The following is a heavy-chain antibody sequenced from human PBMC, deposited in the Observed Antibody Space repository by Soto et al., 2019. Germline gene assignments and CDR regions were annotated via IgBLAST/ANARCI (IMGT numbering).Heavy chain of an antibody. J-gene: IGHJ5*02. CDR3: ARGHYYVLNWFDP. D-gene: IGHD3-10*02. CDR2: INAGNGNT. Sequence: ASVKVSCTASGYTFITYAMHWVRQAPGQRLEWMGWINAGNGNTKYSQKLQGRVTMTTDTSTSTAYMELRSLRSDDTAVYYCARGHYYVLNWFDPWGQGTLVTVSS. CDR1: GYTFITYA. V-gene: IGHV1-3*01.